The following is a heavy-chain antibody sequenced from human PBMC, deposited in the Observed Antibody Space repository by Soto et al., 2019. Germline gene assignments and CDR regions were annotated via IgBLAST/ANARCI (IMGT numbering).Heavy chain of an antibody. CDR2: THNSGNT. D-gene: IGHD1-26*01. V-gene: IGHV4-31*03. J-gene: IGHJ3*02. CDR1: DDSIRSRGFY. Sequence: QVQLQESGPGLVKPSETLSLTCSVSDDSIRSRGFYWSWIRQHPGKGLEWIGYTHNSGNTYYNPSLKNRVTISIDTSKNQFSLKLSSVTAADTAVYYCARGTGYSGSYEDAFDIWGQGTTVTVSS. CDR3: ARGTGYSGSYEDAFDI.